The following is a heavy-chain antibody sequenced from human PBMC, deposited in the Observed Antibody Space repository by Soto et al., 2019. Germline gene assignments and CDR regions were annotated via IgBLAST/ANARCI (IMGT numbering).Heavy chain of an antibody. V-gene: IGHV4-31*03. CDR2: IYYSGST. CDR3: ARVWFGEIGGFDP. CDR1: GGSISSGGYY. J-gene: IGHJ5*02. Sequence: QVQLQESGPGLVKPSQTLSFTCTVSGGSISSGGYYWSWIRQRPGKGLEWIGYIYYSGSTYYNPSLKSRVTISVDTSKNQFSLKLSSVTAADTAVYYCARVWFGEIGGFDPWGQGTLVTVSS. D-gene: IGHD3-10*01.